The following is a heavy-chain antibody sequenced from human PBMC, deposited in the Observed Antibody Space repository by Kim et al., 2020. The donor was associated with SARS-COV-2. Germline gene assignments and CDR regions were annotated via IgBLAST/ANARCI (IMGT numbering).Heavy chain of an antibody. Sequence: ASVKVSCKASGYTFTSYAMNWVRQAPGQGLEWMGWINTNTGNPTYAQGFTGRFVFSLDTSVSTAYLQISSLRAEDTAVYYCARDLDCSGGSCYGYYYYYMDVWGKGPTVTVSS. V-gene: IGHV7-4-1*02. CDR1: GYTFTSYA. CDR2: INTNTGNP. J-gene: IGHJ6*03. CDR3: ARDLDCSGGSCYGYYYYYMDV. D-gene: IGHD2-15*01.